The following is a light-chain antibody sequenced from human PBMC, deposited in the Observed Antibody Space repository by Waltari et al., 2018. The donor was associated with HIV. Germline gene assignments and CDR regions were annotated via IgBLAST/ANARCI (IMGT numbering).Light chain of an antibody. Sequence: QTVVTQEPSLPVSPGGTVTLTCASSTGAVTSGYYANWFQQKPGQPPRALIFSTTNRHTWTPARFSGSLLGAKAALTLSSVQPEDEAEYYCLLYCPGAQLVFGGGTNLTVL. CDR3: LLYCPGAQLV. J-gene: IGLJ2*01. CDR1: TGAVTSGYY. V-gene: IGLV7-43*01. CDR2: STT.